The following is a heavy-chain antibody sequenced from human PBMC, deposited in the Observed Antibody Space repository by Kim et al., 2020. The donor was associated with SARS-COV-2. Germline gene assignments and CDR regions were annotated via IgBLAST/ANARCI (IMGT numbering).Heavy chain of an antibody. CDR3: ARPLAVAGPFDY. V-gene: IGHV3-33*01. Sequence: GGSLRLSCAASGFNFSSNGMHWVRQAPGKGLEWVAVIWYDGSNKYYTDSVKGRFTISRDNSKNRLYLQTNSLRAEDTAVYYCARPLAVAGPFDYWGQGTL. J-gene: IGHJ4*02. D-gene: IGHD6-19*01. CDR1: GFNFSSNG. CDR2: IWYDGSNK.